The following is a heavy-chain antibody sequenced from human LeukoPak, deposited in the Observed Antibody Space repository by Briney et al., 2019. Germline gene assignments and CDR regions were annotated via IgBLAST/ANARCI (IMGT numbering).Heavy chain of an antibody. Sequence: GGSLRLSCAASGFTFSNHWMSWVRQAPGEGLEWVANIKKDGSEKYYVDSVKGRFTISRDNGRNSLCLEMNSLRAEDTAVYYCVPTYFYDSSDYTLGYWGQGTLVTVSS. CDR1: GFTFSNHW. D-gene: IGHD3-22*01. J-gene: IGHJ4*02. V-gene: IGHV3-7*02. CDR3: VPTYFYDSSDYTLGY. CDR2: IKKDGSEK.